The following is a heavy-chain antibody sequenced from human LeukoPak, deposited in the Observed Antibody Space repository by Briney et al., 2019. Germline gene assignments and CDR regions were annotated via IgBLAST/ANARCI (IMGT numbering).Heavy chain of an antibody. J-gene: IGHJ4*02. V-gene: IGHV3-23*01. CDR1: GFTFSSYA. CDR3: AKDLPSGNYWRGDFEY. Sequence: GGSLRLSCAASGFTFSSYAMSWVRQPPGKGLDWVSAISGSGSSTYYANSVKGRFTISRDNSKNTLYLRMNALRAEDTAVYYCAKDLPSGNYWRGDFEYWGQGTLVTVSS. D-gene: IGHD1-26*01. CDR2: ISGSGSST.